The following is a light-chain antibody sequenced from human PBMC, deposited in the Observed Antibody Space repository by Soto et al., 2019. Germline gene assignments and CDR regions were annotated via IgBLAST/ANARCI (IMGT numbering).Light chain of an antibody. J-gene: IGLJ1*01. CDR2: KDS. CDR1: ALPKQY. Sequence: SYELTQPPSLSVSPGQTARNTCSGDALPKQYAHWYQQKPGQAPVLVIYKDSERPSGIPERFSGSSSGTTVTLTISGVQAEDEADYYCQSADTSGTYVFGAGTKLTVL. CDR3: QSADTSGTYV. V-gene: IGLV3-25*02.